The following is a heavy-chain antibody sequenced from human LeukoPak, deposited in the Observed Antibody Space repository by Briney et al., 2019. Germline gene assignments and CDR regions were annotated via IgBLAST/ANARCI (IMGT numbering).Heavy chain of an antibody. D-gene: IGHD4-17*01. J-gene: IGHJ4*02. CDR2: INPSGGST. Sequence: ASVKVSCKASGYTFTSYYMHWVRQAPGPGLGWMGIINPSGGSTSYAQKFQGRVTVTRDTSTTTVYMELSSLRSEDTAVYYCARGSTYGGFDYWGQGTLVTVSS. CDR3: ARGSTYGGFDY. CDR1: GYTFTSYY. V-gene: IGHV1-46*01.